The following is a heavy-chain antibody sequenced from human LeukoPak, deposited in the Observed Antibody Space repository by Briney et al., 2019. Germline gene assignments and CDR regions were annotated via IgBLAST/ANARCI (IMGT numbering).Heavy chain of an antibody. CDR3: ARGLYDSSGFAY. J-gene: IGHJ4*02. D-gene: IGHD3-22*01. V-gene: IGHV3-21*01. CDR1: GFTFSSYS. Sequence: GGSLRLSCAASGFTFSSYSMNWVRQAPGKGLEWVSSISSASTYIYYADSVKGRFTISRDNTKNSLYLQMNSLRAEDTAVYYCARGLYDSSGFAYWGQGTLVTVSS. CDR2: ISSASTYI.